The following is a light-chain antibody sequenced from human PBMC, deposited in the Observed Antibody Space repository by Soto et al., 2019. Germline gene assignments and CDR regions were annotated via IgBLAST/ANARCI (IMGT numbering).Light chain of an antibody. CDR2: RNN. CDR3: AAWDDSLSGPNWV. J-gene: IGLJ3*02. CDR1: SSNIGSNY. Sequence: QSVLTQPPSASGTPGQRVTISCSGSSSNIGSNYVYWYQQLRGTAPKLLIYRNNQRPSGVPDRFSGSKSGTSASLAISGLRSEDEADYYCAAWDDSLSGPNWVFGGGTKLTVL. V-gene: IGLV1-47*01.